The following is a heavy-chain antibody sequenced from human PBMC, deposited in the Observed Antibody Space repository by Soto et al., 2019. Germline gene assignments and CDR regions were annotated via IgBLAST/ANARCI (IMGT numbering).Heavy chain of an antibody. Sequence: EVHLLESGGGLVPTGGSLRLSCAASGFTFSSYAMSWVRQAPGKGLEWVSAIRGSGGSTYYAYSVKGRFTISRDNSKNTLYLQMNSLIAEDTAVYYCAKEGSSWYHWVDYWGQGTLVTVSS. D-gene: IGHD6-13*01. CDR2: IRGSGGST. CDR3: AKEGSSWYHWVDY. CDR1: GFTFSSYA. V-gene: IGHV3-23*01. J-gene: IGHJ4*02.